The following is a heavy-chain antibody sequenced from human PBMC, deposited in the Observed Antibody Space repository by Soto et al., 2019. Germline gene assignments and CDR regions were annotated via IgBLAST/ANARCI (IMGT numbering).Heavy chain of an antibody. V-gene: IGHV4-39*01. CDR3: ARQGIAATPPFFDY. Sequence: QLQLQESGPGLVKPSETLSLTCTVSGGSISSSSYYWGWIRQPPGKGLEWIGSIYYSGSTYYNPSLKSRVTISVDTSKNQFSLKLSSVTAADTAVYYCARQGIAATPPFFDYWGQGTLVTVSS. D-gene: IGHD6-13*01. J-gene: IGHJ4*02. CDR1: GGSISSSSYY. CDR2: IYYSGST.